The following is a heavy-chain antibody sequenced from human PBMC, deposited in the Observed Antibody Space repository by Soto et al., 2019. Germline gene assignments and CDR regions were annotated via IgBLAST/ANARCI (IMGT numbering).Heavy chain of an antibody. CDR2: IKSKTDGGTA. V-gene: IGHV3-15*01. D-gene: IGHD3-9*01. J-gene: IGHJ4*02. Sequence: GGSLRLSCVASGFNLSHPWMTWVRQAAGKGLEWVGRIKSKTDGGTADYAAPVKGRATISRDDSKSTVYLQMNSLKTEDTAVYYCTTGIYYDILTGYHNVAYWGQGALVTVSS. CDR1: GFNLSHPW. CDR3: TTGIYYDILTGYHNVAY.